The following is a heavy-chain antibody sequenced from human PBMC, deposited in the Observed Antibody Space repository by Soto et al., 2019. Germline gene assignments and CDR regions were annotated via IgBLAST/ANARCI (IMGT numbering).Heavy chain of an antibody. Sequence: PXATLSLTCTVSGGSISSYYWSWIRQPAGKGLEWIGRIYTSGSTNYNPSLKSRVTMSVDTSKNQSSLKLSSVTAADTAVYYCARVSYDFWSGYFPYWGQGTLVTVSS. CDR2: IYTSGST. CDR3: ARVSYDFWSGYFPY. D-gene: IGHD3-3*01. V-gene: IGHV4-4*07. J-gene: IGHJ4*02. CDR1: GGSISSYY.